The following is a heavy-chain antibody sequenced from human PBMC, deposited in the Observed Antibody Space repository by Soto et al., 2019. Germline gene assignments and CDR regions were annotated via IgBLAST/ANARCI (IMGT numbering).Heavy chain of an antibody. CDR1: VFTISSYA. V-gene: IGHV3-23*01. J-gene: IGHJ4*02. CDR2: ISDRGDTT. Sequence: PWWSLRLSCSASVFTISSYAMSWCRQAPGKGLEWVSAISDRGDTTHYADSVKGRFTISRDTSKNTLYLQMNTLRAEDTAVYYCAKDKPGTTSFDYWGRGTPVTVSS. CDR3: AKDKPGTTSFDY. D-gene: IGHD1-1*01.